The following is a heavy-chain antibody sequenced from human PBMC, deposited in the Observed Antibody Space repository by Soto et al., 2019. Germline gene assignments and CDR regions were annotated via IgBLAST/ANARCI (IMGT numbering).Heavy chain of an antibody. J-gene: IGHJ6*03. V-gene: IGHV1-69*02. CDR2: IIPIVGIA. CDR1: GGTFSSYT. D-gene: IGHD4-17*01. Sequence: QVQLVQSGAEVKKPGSSVKVSCKASGGTFSSYTISWVRQAPGQGLEWMGRIIPIVGIANYAQKCQGRVMITADKSTSTAYMELSSLRSEDTAVYYCARVNALPSPDYGDYDYYYYYYMDVSGKGTTVPVSS. CDR3: ARVNALPSPDYGDYDYYYYYYMDV.